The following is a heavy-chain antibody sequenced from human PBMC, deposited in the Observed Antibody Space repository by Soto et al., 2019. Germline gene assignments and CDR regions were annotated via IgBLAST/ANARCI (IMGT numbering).Heavy chain of an antibody. Sequence: SGPTLVNPTQTLTLTCTFSGFSLSTSGVGVGWIRQPPGKALEWLALIYWNDDKRYSPSLKSRLTITKDTSKNQVVLTMTNMDPVDTATYYCAHLDYDGRVQLWFDYWGQGTLVTVSS. CDR3: AHLDYDGRVQLWFDY. V-gene: IGHV2-5*01. CDR1: GFSLSTSGVG. D-gene: IGHD5-18*01. CDR2: IYWNDDK. J-gene: IGHJ4*02.